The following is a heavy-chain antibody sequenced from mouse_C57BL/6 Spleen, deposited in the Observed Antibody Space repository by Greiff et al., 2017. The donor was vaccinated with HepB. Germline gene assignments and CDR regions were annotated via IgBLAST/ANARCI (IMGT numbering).Heavy chain of an antibody. D-gene: IGHD1-1*01. CDR1: GFTFSSYA. Sequence: EVQLVESGGGLVKPGGSLKLSCAASGFTFSSYAMSWVRQTPEKRLEWVATISDGGSYTYYPDNVKGRFTISRDNAKNNLYLQMSHLKSEDTAMYYCARETGITTVVAPFDYWGQGTTLTVSS. V-gene: IGHV5-4*01. J-gene: IGHJ2*01. CDR3: ARETGITTVVAPFDY. CDR2: ISDGGSYT.